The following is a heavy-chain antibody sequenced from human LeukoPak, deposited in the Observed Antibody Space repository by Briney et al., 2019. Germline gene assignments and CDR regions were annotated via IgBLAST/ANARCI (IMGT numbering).Heavy chain of an antibody. J-gene: IGHJ4*02. CDR1: GFTFSSYG. CDR3: ARDLWRKRYSYGLDY. V-gene: IGHV3-33*01. Sequence: GRSLRLSCAASGFTFSSYGMHWVRQAPGKGLEWVAVIWYDGSNKYYADSVKGRFTISRDNSKNTLYLQMNSLRAEDTAVYYCARDLWRKRYSYGLDYWGQGTLVTVPS. D-gene: IGHD5-18*01. CDR2: IWYDGSNK.